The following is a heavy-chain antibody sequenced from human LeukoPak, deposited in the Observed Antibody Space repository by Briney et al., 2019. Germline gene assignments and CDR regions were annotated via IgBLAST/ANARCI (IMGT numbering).Heavy chain of an antibody. CDR1: GYTFTSYG. Sequence: ASVKVSCKASGYTFTSYGISWVRQAPGQGLEWMGWISAYNGNTNYAQKLQGRVTMNTDTSTSTAYMELRSLRADDTAVYYCARRRGAYSSSWYFFDYWGQGTLVTVSS. CDR3: ARRRGAYSSSWYFFDY. J-gene: IGHJ4*02. CDR2: ISAYNGNT. V-gene: IGHV1-18*01. D-gene: IGHD6-13*01.